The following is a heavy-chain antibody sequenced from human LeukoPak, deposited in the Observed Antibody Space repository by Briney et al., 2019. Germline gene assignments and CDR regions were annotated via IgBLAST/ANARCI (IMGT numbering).Heavy chain of an antibody. CDR3: AKDVTGTGAFDI. D-gene: IGHD1-7*01. Sequence: PGGSLRLSCAASGFTFDDYAMHWVRQAPGKGLEWVSGISWNSGTIGYADSVKGRFTISRDNAKNSLYLQMHSLRAQDTAFYFCAKDVTGTGAFDIWGQGTMATVSP. V-gene: IGHV3-9*01. CDR2: ISWNSGTI. CDR1: GFTFDDYA. J-gene: IGHJ3*02.